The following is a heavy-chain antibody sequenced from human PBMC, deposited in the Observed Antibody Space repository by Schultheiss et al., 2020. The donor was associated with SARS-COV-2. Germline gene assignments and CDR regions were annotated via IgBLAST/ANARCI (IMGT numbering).Heavy chain of an antibody. CDR2: IRSKAYGGTT. D-gene: IGHD1-1*01. Sequence: GGSLRLSCTASGFTFGDYAMSWFRQAPGKGLEWVGFIRSKAYGGTTEYAASVKGRFTISRDDSKSIAYLQMNSLRAEDTAVYYCAKPDNLVQLERQELDDAFDIWGQGTMVTVSS. CDR1: GFTFGDYA. J-gene: IGHJ3*02. V-gene: IGHV3-49*03. CDR3: AKPDNLVQLERQELDDAFDI.